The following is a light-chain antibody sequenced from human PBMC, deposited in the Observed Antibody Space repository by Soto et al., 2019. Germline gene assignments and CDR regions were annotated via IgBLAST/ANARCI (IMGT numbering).Light chain of an antibody. CDR2: EVS. CDR1: SSDVGGYNY. J-gene: IGLJ1*01. CDR3: SSYVGSNNWGV. Sequence: QSALTQPPSASGSPGQSVTISCTGTSSDVGGYNYVSWYQQHPGKAPKLMIYEVSKRPSGVPDRFSGSKSGNTASLTVSGLQAEDEADYYCSSYVGSNNWGVFGTGTKVTVL. V-gene: IGLV2-8*01.